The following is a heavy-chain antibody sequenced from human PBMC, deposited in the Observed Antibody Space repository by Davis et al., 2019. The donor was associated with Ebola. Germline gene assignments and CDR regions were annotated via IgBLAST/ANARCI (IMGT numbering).Heavy chain of an antibody. V-gene: IGHV5-51*01. CDR3: AKSPRGGVYDFGMDV. CDR2: IYPGDSDT. CDR1: GYSFTSYW. Sequence: GESLKISCKGSGYSFTSYWIGWVRQMPGKGLEWMGIIYPGDSDTRYSPSFQGQVTISADKSISTAYLQWSSLKASDTAMYYCAKSPRGGVYDFGMDVWGQGTTVTVSS. J-gene: IGHJ6*02.